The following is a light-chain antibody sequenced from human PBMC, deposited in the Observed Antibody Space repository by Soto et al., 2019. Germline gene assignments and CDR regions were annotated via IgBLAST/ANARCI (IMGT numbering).Light chain of an antibody. V-gene: IGLV2-14*01. CDR1: SSDVGGYNY. J-gene: IGLJ2*01. CDR3: SSYTSNSIPVV. Sequence: QSVLTQPASVSGSPGQSITISCTGTSSDVGGYNYVSWYQQHPGKAPKLMIYAVTDRPSGVSSRFSGSKSGNTASLTISGLQAEDEADYYCSSYTSNSIPVVFGGGTKLTVL. CDR2: AVT.